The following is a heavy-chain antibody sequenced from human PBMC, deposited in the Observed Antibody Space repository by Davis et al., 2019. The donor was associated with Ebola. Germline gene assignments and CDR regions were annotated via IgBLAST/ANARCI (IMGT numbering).Heavy chain of an antibody. J-gene: IGHJ4*02. CDR1: GFTFSDYY. V-gene: IGHV3-23*01. CDR3: AKAERLFGVVIGLGYFDY. CDR2: ISGSGGST. D-gene: IGHD3-3*01. Sequence: PGGSLRLSCAASGFTFSDYYMSWIRQAPGKGLEWVSAISGSGGSTYYADSVKGRFTISRDNSKNTLYLQMNSLRAEDTAVYYCAKAERLFGVVIGLGYFDYWGQGTLVTVSS.